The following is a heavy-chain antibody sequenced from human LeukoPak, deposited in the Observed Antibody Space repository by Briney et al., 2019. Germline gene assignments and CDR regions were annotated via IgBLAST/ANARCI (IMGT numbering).Heavy chain of an antibody. V-gene: IGHV3-23*01. J-gene: IGHJ4*02. CDR1: GFTFSSYA. CDR2: ISGSGGST. D-gene: IGHD3-22*01. Sequence: GGSLRLSCAASGFTFSSYAMSWVRQAPGRGLEWVSAISGSGGSTYYADSVKGRFTISRDNSKNTLYLQMNSLRAEDTAVYYCARAGNYYDSSGYYFFYYWGQGTLVTVSS. CDR3: ARAGNYYDSSGYYFFYY.